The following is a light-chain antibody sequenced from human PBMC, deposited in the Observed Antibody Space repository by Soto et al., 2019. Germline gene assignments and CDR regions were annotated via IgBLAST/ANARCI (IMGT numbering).Light chain of an antibody. J-gene: IGKJ2*01. CDR3: QQYNNWPYT. V-gene: IGKV3-15*01. CDR2: GAS. Sequence: EIVMTQSPATLSVSPGERATLSCRASQSVSSTLAWYQQKPGQAPRLLIYGASTRATGIPARFSGSGSETEFTLTISSLQSEDFAVYYCQQYNNWPYTFGQGTKLEIK. CDR1: QSVSST.